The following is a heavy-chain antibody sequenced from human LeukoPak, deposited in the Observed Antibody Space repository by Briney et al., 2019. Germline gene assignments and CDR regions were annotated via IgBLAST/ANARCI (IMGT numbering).Heavy chain of an antibody. V-gene: IGHV3-48*03. D-gene: IGHD5-24*01. CDR1: GFTFSSYE. CDR3: ARDDGDGYNFDY. Sequence: PGGSLRLSCAASGFTFSSYEMNWVRQAPGKGLEWVSYISSSGSTIYYADSVKGRFTISRDNAKNSLYLQMNSLRAEDTAVYYCARDDGDGYNFDYWGQGTLVTVSS. J-gene: IGHJ4*02. CDR2: ISSSGSTI.